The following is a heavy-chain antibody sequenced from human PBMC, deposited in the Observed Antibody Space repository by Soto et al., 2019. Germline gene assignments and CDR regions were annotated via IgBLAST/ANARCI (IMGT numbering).Heavy chain of an antibody. CDR1: GFTFSSYW. J-gene: IGHJ4*02. D-gene: IGHD3-16*01. Sequence: EVQLVESGGGLVQPGGSLRLSCAASGFTFSSYWMHWVRQVPGKGLVWVSRIDEYGNTINYADSVRGRFTISRDNAKNTLYRKRNRRRAEDRVLYYCTRDRGGGGGYWGQGTLVTVSS. V-gene: IGHV3-74*01. CDR3: TRDRGGGGGY. CDR2: IDEYGNTI.